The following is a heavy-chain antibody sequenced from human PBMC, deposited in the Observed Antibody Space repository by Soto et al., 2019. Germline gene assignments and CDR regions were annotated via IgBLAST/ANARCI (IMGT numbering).Heavy chain of an antibody. Sequence: GGSLRLSCAASGFTFSSYAMSWVRQAPGKGLEWVSAISGSGGSTYYADSVKGRFTISRDNSKNTLYLQMNSLRAEDTAVYYCAKAEGIYYYGSGSYRYWGQGTLVTVSS. CDR3: AKAEGIYYYGSGSYRY. D-gene: IGHD3-10*01. V-gene: IGHV3-23*01. CDR1: GFTFSSYA. CDR2: ISGSGGST. J-gene: IGHJ4*02.